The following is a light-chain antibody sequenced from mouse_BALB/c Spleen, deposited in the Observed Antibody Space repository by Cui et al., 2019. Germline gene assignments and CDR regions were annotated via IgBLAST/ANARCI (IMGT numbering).Light chain of an antibody. CDR2: LTS. J-gene: IGKJ2*01. CDR3: QQWSSNPPT. CDR1: SSVSY. Sequence: QIVPTQFPALMSASPWEKVTMTCSASSSVSYMYWYQQKPRSSPKPWIYLTSNLASGVPARFSGSGSGTSYSLTISSMEAEDAATYYCQQWSSNPPTFGGGTKLEIK. V-gene: IGKV4-68*01.